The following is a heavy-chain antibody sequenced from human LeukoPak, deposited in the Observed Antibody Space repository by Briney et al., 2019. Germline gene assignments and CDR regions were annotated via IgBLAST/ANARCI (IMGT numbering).Heavy chain of an antibody. CDR3: ARRGRSSSNFDF. J-gene: IGHJ4*02. Sequence: GESLKISCKGSGYKFNAYWIAWVRQMPGKGLEWMGIIYPDDSDTRYSPSFQGQVTISADKSVSIAYLQWSSLKASDTATYYCARRGRSSSNFDFWGQGTLVTVSS. D-gene: IGHD6-6*01. V-gene: IGHV5-51*01. CDR1: GYKFNAYW. CDR2: IYPDDSDT.